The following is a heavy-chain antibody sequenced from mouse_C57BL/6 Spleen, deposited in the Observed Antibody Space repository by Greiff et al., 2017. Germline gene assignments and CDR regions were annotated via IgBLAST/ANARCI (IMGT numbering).Heavy chain of an antibody. CDR3: ARSDYGSSHYFDY. CDR2: IDPSDSYT. CDR1: GYTFTSYW. V-gene: IGHV1-69*01. J-gene: IGHJ2*01. Sequence: QVQLKQPGAELVMPGASVKLSCKASGYTFTSYWMHWVKQRPGQGLEWIGEIDPSDSYTNYNQKFKGKSTLTVDKSSSTAYLQLSSLTSEDSAVYYCARSDYGSSHYFDYWGQGTTLTVSS. D-gene: IGHD1-1*01.